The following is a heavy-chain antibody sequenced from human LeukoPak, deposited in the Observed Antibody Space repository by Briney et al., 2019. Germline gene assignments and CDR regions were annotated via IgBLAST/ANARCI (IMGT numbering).Heavy chain of an antibody. Sequence: ASVTVSCKASGYTFTSYGISWVRQAPGQGLEWMGWISAYNGNTNYAQKLQGRVTMTTDTSTSTAYMELRSLRSDDTAVYYCARDEFAYCGGDCYSYYFDYWGQGTLVTVSS. D-gene: IGHD2-21*02. CDR1: GYTFTSYG. CDR2: ISAYNGNT. V-gene: IGHV1-18*01. CDR3: ARDEFAYCGGDCYSYYFDY. J-gene: IGHJ4*02.